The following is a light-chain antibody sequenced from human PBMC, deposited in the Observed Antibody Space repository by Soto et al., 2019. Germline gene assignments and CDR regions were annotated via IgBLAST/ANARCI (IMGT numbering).Light chain of an antibody. CDR2: DAS. CDR3: QQRGET. Sequence: LTQSPATLSLSPGDRATLSCTASQGISTYIAWYQQKPEHPPRLLMFDASRRVAGIPPRFSGGGFGGDFTLTISSLEPEDFAIYYCQQRGETFGPGTRLEI. J-gene: IGKJ5*01. CDR1: QGISTY. V-gene: IGKV3-11*02.